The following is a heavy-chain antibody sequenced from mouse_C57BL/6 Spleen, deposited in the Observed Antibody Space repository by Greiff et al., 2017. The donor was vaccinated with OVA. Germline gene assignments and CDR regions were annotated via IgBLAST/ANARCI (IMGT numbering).Heavy chain of an antibody. CDR3: AGGSDGYQFAY. D-gene: IGHD2-3*01. Sequence: QVQLKESGAELMKPGASVKLSCKASGYTFTGYRIAWVKQRPGPGLEWIGEILPGSGSTNYNEKFKGKATFTADTSSNTAYMQLSSLTTEDSAIYSCAGGSDGYQFAYWGQGTLVTVSA. J-gene: IGHJ3*01. V-gene: IGHV1-9*01. CDR2: ILPGSGST. CDR1: GYTFTGYR.